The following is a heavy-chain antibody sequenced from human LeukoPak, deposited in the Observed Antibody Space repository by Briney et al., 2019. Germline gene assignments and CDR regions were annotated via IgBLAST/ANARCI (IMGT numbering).Heavy chain of an antibody. V-gene: IGHV3-7*01. D-gene: IGHD6-19*01. J-gene: IGHJ4*02. Sequence: GGSLRLSCAASGFTFSTYWMSWVRQAPGKGLEWVANIKQDGSEKYYVDSVKGRFTISRDNAKNSLYLQMNSLRAEDTAVYYCVGGWYRAGFDYWGQGTLVTVSS. CDR1: GFTFSTYW. CDR3: VGGWYRAGFDY. CDR2: IKQDGSEK.